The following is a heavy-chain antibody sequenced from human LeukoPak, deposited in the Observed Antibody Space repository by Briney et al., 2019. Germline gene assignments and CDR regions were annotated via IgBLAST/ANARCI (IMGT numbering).Heavy chain of an antibody. Sequence: GGSLRLSYAASGFKFDDYGMHWVRQAPGKGLEWVSLISWDGDTTYYADSVKGRFTISRDNSKNSLDLQMNSLRAEDTALYYCAKGVGATYPYYFDYWGQGTLVTVSS. CDR3: AKGVGATYPYYFDY. J-gene: IGHJ4*02. D-gene: IGHD1-26*01. V-gene: IGHV3-43D*03. CDR1: GFKFDDYG. CDR2: ISWDGDTT.